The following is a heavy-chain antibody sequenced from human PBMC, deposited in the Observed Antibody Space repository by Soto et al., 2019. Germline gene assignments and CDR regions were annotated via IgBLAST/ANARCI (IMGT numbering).Heavy chain of an antibody. CDR2: INHSGST. D-gene: IGHD3-22*01. CDR1: GGSFSGYY. J-gene: IGHJ4*02. V-gene: IGHV4-34*01. CDR3: ARQAPHYYDSSGYYYGRQVYYFDY. Sequence: ASETLSLTCAVYGGSFSGYYWSWIRQPPGKGLEWIGEINHSGSTNYNPSLKSRVAISVDTSKNQFSLKLSSVTAADTAVYYCARQAPHYYDSSGYYYGRQVYYFDYWGQGTLVTVSS.